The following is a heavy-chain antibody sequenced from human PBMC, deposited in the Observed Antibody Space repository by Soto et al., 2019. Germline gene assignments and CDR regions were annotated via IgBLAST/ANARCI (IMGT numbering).Heavy chain of an antibody. J-gene: IGHJ4*02. CDR1: GFTFSSYA. V-gene: IGHV3-23*01. CDR3: AKDYGLGAPTSSAFDY. Sequence: EVQLLESGGGLVQPGGSLRLSCAASGFTFSSYAMSWVRQAPGKGLEWVSAISGSGGSTYYADSVKGRFTISRDNSKTTLYLQMNSLRAEDTAVYYCAKDYGLGAPTSSAFDYWGQGTLVTVSS. CDR2: ISGSGGST. D-gene: IGHD1-26*01.